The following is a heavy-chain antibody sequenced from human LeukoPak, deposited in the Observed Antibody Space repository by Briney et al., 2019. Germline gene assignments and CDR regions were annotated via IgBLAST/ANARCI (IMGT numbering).Heavy chain of an antibody. Sequence: SETPSLTCTVSGGSISSYYWSWVRQPAGKGLEWIGRIYANGNTNYNPSLKGRVTMTVDTSKNQFSLNLSSVTAADTAVYYCARGRGSSWYYFDSWGQGTLVTVSS. CDR2: IYANGNT. D-gene: IGHD6-13*01. CDR1: GGSISSYY. J-gene: IGHJ4*02. CDR3: ARGRGSSWYYFDS. V-gene: IGHV4-4*07.